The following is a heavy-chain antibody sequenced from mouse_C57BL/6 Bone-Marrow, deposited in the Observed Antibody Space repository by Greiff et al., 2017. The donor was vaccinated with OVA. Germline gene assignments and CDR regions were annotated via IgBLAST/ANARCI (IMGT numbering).Heavy chain of an antibody. Sequence: EVKLQQSGAELVRPGASVKLSCTASGFNIKDDYMHWVKQRPEQGLEWIGWIDPENGDTEYASKFQGKATITADPSSNTAYLQLSSLTSEDTAVYYCTSYGNCDYWGQGTTLTVSS. CDR2: IDPENGDT. D-gene: IGHD2-1*01. CDR1: GFNIKDDY. J-gene: IGHJ2*01. V-gene: IGHV14-4*01. CDR3: TSYGNCDY.